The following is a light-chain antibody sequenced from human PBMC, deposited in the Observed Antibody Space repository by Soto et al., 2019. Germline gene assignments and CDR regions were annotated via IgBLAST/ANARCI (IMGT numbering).Light chain of an antibody. CDR2: EVV. V-gene: IGLV2-8*01. Sequence: QSVLTQPPSASGSPGQSVTISCTGTKSDIGVYDFVSWYQHHPGKAPRLIIYEVVQRPSGVPDRFSGSKSGNTASLTVSGLQAEDEAEYYCCSYAGTYTLYVFGTGTKVTVL. J-gene: IGLJ1*01. CDR1: KSDIGVYDF. CDR3: CSYAGTYTLYV.